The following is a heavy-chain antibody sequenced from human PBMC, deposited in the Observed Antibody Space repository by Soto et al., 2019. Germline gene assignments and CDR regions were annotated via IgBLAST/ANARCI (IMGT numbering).Heavy chain of an antibody. D-gene: IGHD2-15*01. J-gene: IGHJ4*02. CDR1: GYTFTSYG. Sequence: ASVKVSCKASGYTFTSYGISWVRQAPGQGLEWMGWISAYNGNTNYAQKLQGRVTMTTDTSTSTAYMELRSLRSDDTAVYYCAREYCSGGSCYRTAFDYWGQGTLVTVSS. CDR2: ISAYNGNT. V-gene: IGHV1-18*01. CDR3: AREYCSGGSCYRTAFDY.